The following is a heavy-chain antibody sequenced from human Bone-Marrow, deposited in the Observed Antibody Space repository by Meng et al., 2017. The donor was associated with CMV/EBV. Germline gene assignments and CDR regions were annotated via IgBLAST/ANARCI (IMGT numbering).Heavy chain of an antibody. CDR2: MNPNSGNT. Sequence: ASVKVSCKASGYTFTSYDINWVRQATGQGLEWMGWMNPNSGNTGYAQKFQGRVTITRNTSISTAYMELSRLRSDDTAVYYCARDDGDYLYGYWGQGTLVTVSS. D-gene: IGHD4-17*01. CDR1: GYTFTSYD. CDR3: ARDDGDYLYGY. J-gene: IGHJ4*02. V-gene: IGHV1-8*03.